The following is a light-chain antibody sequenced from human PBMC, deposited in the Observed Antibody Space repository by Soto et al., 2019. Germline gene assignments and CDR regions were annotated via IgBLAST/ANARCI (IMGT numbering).Light chain of an antibody. V-gene: IGLV1-40*01. CDR2: GNS. CDR1: SSNIGAGYD. Sequence: QSVLTQPPSVSGAPGQRVTISWTGSSSNIGAGYDVHWYQQLPGTAPKLPIYGNSNRPSGVPDRFSGSKSGTSASLAITGLQAEDEADYYCQSYDSSLSGSYVFGTGTKVTVL. CDR3: QSYDSSLSGSYV. J-gene: IGLJ1*01.